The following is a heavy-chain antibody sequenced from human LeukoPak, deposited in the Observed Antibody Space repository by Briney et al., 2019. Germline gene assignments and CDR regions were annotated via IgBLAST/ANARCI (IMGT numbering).Heavy chain of an antibody. CDR1: GFSFGNYA. Sequence: GGSLRLSCAASGFSFGNYAMSWVRQAPGKGLEWVSAISGSGGSTYYADSVKGRFTISRDNSKNTLYLQMNSLRAEDTAVYYCAKDLGIGSTSCCGDYWGQGTLVTVSS. J-gene: IGHJ4*02. CDR2: ISGSGGST. V-gene: IGHV3-23*01. D-gene: IGHD2-2*01. CDR3: AKDLGIGSTSCCGDY.